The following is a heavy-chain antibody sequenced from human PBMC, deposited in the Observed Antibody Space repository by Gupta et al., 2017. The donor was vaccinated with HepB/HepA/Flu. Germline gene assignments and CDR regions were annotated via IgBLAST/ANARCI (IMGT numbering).Heavy chain of an antibody. D-gene: IGHD5-12*01. J-gene: IGHJ4*02. Sequence: EVDLVESEGGVVQSGGSLRLPCAVSGLSLDDYVFHWVRQVPGKGLEWVSLIGGPPNYLYFAVSVKGRFTVSRDKTKGSLDLLMNNLSPEDAGVYDCVKYKYSGYYYFDHWGRGTLVTVSS. CDR3: VKYKYSGYYYFDH. CDR1: GLSLDDYV. V-gene: IGHV3-43*02. CDR2: IGGPPNYL.